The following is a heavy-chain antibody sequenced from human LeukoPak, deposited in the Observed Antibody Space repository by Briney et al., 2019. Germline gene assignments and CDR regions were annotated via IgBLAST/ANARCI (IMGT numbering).Heavy chain of an antibody. V-gene: IGHV3-7*01. CDR3: ARPRWLQFGPHDS. CDR1: GFTLSTFW. D-gene: IGHD5-24*01. J-gene: IGHJ4*02. Sequence: GSLRLSCAASGFTLSTFWMSWVRQAPGKGLEWVANIKQDESEKYYVDSVKGRFIVSRDNAQNSLYLQMNSLRAEDTAVYYCARPRWLQFGPHDSWGQGTLVTVSS. CDR2: IKQDESEK.